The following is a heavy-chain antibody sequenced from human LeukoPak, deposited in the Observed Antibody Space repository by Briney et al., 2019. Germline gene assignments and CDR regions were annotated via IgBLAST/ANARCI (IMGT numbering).Heavy chain of an antibody. D-gene: IGHD3-3*01. CDR3: AKVMGVFGVPKGAYYFDY. CDR2: ITGSGGST. J-gene: IGHJ4*02. V-gene: IGHV3-23*01. Sequence: PGGSLRLSCAASGLSFSTYAMSWVRQGPGKGLEWVSGITGSGGSTYYADSVKGRFTISRDNSKNTLYLQMNSLRAEDTAVYYCAKVMGVFGVPKGAYYFDYWGQGTLVTVSS. CDR1: GLSFSTYA.